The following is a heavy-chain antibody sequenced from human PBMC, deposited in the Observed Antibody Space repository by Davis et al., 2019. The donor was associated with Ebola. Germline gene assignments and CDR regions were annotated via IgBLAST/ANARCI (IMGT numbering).Heavy chain of an antibody. CDR1: GFTFSSYW. D-gene: IGHD3-16*02. CDR2: IKQDGSEK. V-gene: IGHV3-7*01. CDR3: ARGGYDYIWGSYRYEG. Sequence: PGGSLRLSCAASGFTFSSYWMSWVRQAPGKGLEWVANIKQDGSEKYYVDSVKGRFTISRDNAKNSLYLQMNSLRAEDTAVYYCARGGYDYIWGSYRYEGWGQGTLVTVSS. J-gene: IGHJ4*02.